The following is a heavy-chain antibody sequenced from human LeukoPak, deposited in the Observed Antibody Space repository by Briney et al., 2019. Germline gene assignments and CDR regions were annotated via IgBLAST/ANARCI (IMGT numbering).Heavy chain of an antibody. CDR3: ARVLRTYSGSYYDY. J-gene: IGHJ4*02. Sequence: PSETLSLTCTVSGGSISSYYWSWIRQPPGKGLEWIGYIYYSGSTNYNPSLKSRVTISVDTSKNQFSLKLSSVTAADTAVYYCARVLRTYSGSYYDYWGQGTLVTVSS. D-gene: IGHD1-26*01. V-gene: IGHV4-59*01. CDR1: GGSISSYY. CDR2: IYYSGST.